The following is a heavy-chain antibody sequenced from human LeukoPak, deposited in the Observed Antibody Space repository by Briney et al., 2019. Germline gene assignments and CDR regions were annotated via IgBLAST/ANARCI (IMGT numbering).Heavy chain of an antibody. D-gene: IGHD6-13*01. CDR2: ITWDAVST. J-gene: IGHJ4*02. CDR1: GFTFNDYA. V-gene: IGHV3-43D*03. CDR3: AKDMGSSWSSYFDY. Sequence: PGGSLRLSCAASGFTFNDYAMHWVRQAPGKDLEWVSLITWDAVSTYYADSVKGRFTISRDNRKNSLYLQMNSLRAEDTALYYCAKDMGSSWSSYFDYWGQGTLVTVSS.